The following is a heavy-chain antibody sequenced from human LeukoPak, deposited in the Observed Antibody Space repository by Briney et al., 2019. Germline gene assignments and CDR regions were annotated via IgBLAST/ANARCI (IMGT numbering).Heavy chain of an antibody. D-gene: IGHD1-26*01. CDR2: IYSGGST. Sequence: GGSLRLSCAASGFTVSSNYMSWVRQAPGKGLEWVSVIYSGGSTYYADSVKGRFTISRDNSKNTLYLQMNSLRAEDTDVYYCVGGGSRQPFDYWGQGTLVTVSS. V-gene: IGHV3-66*01. CDR1: GFTVSSNY. J-gene: IGHJ4*02. CDR3: VGGGSRQPFDY.